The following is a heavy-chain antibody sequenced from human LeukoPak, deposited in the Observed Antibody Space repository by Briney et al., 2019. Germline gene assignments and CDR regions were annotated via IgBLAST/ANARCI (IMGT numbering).Heavy chain of an antibody. D-gene: IGHD2-8*01. Sequence: GGSLRLSCAASGFTFSDYYMSWIRQAPGKGLECVSYISSSGDTIYYADSVKGRFTISRDNAKNSLYLQMNSLRAEDTALYYCARNWANRYFDYWGQGTLVTVSS. CDR2: ISSSGDTI. CDR3: ARNWANRYFDY. V-gene: IGHV3-11*04. CDR1: GFTFSDYY. J-gene: IGHJ4*02.